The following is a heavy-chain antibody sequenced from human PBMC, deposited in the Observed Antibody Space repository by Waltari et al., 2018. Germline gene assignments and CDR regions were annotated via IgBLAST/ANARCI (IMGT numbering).Heavy chain of an antibody. D-gene: IGHD3-3*01. CDR3: ALERRIFGVVHYGMDV. J-gene: IGHJ6*02. CDR2: INSDGSST. Sequence: VQLVESGGGLVQPGGSLRLSCAASGFTFSSYWMHWVRQAPGKGLVWVSCINSDGSSTSYADSVKGRFTSSRDNAKNTLYLQMNSLRAEDTAVYYCALERRIFGVVHYGMDVWGQGTTVTVSS. CDR1: GFTFSSYW. V-gene: IGHV3-74*01.